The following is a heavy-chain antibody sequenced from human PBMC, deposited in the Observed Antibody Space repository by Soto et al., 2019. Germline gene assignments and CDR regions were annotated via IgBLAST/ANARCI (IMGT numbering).Heavy chain of an antibody. CDR2: ISGYNGNT. CDR1: GNRFTNSG. CDR3: STAIVAQICRLDD. J-gene: IGHJ4*02. D-gene: IGHD5-12*01. V-gene: IGHV1-18*04. Sequence: PSVQVTCKAPGNRFTNSGISWVRQAPGQGHEWMGWISGYNGNTKYAQKFQGRVTMTTDTPTNTAYMELRSLRSDDTAVYYCSTAIVAQICRLDDWAQGSLVTVSS.